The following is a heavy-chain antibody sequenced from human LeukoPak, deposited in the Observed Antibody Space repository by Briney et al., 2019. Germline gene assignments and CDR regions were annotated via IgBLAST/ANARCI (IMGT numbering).Heavy chain of an antibody. CDR3: TRGRILVAGTIDY. CDR2: ISGSGGSA. Sequence: GGSLRLSCAASGFTFSSSAMTWVRQAPGKGLEWVSTISGSGGSAYSADSVKGRFTISSDNSKSTLYLQMTSLRAEDTAVYYCTRGRILVAGTIDYWGQGTLVTVSS. D-gene: IGHD6-19*01. V-gene: IGHV3-23*01. J-gene: IGHJ4*02. CDR1: GFTFSSSA.